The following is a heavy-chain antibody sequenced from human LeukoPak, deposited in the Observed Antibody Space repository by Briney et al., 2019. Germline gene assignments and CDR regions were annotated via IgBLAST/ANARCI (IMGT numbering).Heavy chain of an antibody. J-gene: IGHJ4*02. CDR3: ARGLSGSSPFDD. D-gene: IGHD1-26*01. Sequence: SETLSLPCAVYGGPFNGYYWSWIRQPPRKGLEWIGEIYHSGSTNYNPALKSRVTISVDTSKNQFSLKLSSVTAADTAVYYCARGLSGSSPFDDWGQGTLVTVSS. V-gene: IGHV4-34*01. CDR1: GGPFNGYY. CDR2: IYHSGST.